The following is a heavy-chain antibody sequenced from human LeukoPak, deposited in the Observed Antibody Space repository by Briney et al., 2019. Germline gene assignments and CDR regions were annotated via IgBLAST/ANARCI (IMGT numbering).Heavy chain of an antibody. CDR3: ARDIRDRLVVVPAAIGGGWFDP. Sequence: ASVKVSCKASGYTFTSYAMHWVRQAPGQRLEWMGWINAGNGNTKYSQKFQGRVTITRDTSASTAYMELSSLRSEDTAVYYCARDIRDRLVVVPAAIGGGWFDPWGQGTLVTVSS. CDR2: INAGNGNT. D-gene: IGHD2-2*01. CDR1: GYTFTSYA. V-gene: IGHV1-3*01. J-gene: IGHJ5*02.